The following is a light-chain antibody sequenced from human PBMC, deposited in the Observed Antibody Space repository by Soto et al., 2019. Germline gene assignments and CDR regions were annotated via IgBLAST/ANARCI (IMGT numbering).Light chain of an antibody. CDR3: SSFAGSNTFPSV. CDR2: EIN. V-gene: IGLV2-8*01. J-gene: IGLJ1*01. CDR1: SSDVGAYDY. Sequence: QSVLTQPPSASGSPGQSVTISCTGTSSDVGAYDYVSWYQQQPGKAPKLMIYEINKRPSGVPDRFSGSKSGNPASLTVSVRQAEDEADFYCSSFAGSNTFPSVFGTGTKGTVL.